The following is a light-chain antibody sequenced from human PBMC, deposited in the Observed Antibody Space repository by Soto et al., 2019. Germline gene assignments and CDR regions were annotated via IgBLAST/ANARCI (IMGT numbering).Light chain of an antibody. J-gene: IGKJ1*01. V-gene: IGKV3-20*01. CDR1: QTVNNNY. CDR3: QHYGSSRT. Sequence: IGLTQSPGTRSWCTVKRAILSWRASQTVNNNYLAWCQQKSGQAPRLLLYGTSSRATGIPERFSVSGSGTDFTLTISRLEPEDFAVYYCQHYGSSRTVGQGTKVDIK. CDR2: GTS.